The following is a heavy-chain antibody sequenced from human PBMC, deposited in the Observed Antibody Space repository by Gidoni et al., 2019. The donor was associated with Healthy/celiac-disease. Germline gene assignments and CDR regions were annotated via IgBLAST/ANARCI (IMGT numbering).Heavy chain of an antibody. Sequence: EVQLVESGGGLVQPGGSLRLSCAASGVTVSSNYMSWVRQAPGKGLEWVSVIYSGGSTYYADSVKGRFTISRSHSKTTLYLQMNSLRAEDTAVYYCARGVSSLYDFWSGYHYDYWGQGTLVTVSS. CDR3: ARGVSSLYDFWSGYHYDY. V-gene: IGHV3-66*02. J-gene: IGHJ4*02. CDR1: GVTVSSNY. D-gene: IGHD3-3*01. CDR2: IYSGGST.